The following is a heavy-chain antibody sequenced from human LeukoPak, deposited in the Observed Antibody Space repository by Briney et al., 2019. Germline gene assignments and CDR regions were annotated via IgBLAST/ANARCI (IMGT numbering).Heavy chain of an antibody. J-gene: IGHJ3*02. CDR3: ARDLAYCGGECYSGDAFDI. D-gene: IGHD2-21*01. V-gene: IGHV3-30*04. CDR1: GFTFSSYA. CDR2: ISNDGSKK. Sequence: GGSLRLSCAASGFTFSSYAMSWVRQAPGKGLEWVAVISNDGSKKQYADSVKGRFTISRDNSKNTLYLQMNSLRAEDTDVYYCARDLAYCGGECYSGDAFDIWGQGTMVTVSS.